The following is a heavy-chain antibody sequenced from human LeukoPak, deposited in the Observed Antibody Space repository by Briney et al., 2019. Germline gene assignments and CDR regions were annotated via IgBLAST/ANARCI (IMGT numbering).Heavy chain of an antibody. J-gene: IGHJ4*02. D-gene: IGHD3-10*02. CDR3: VREASCSDNYYSDF. CDR2: IHKDGKNP. Sequence: GGSLRLSCAAPGFTFSAYWMQWVRQAPGKGPVWVSRIHKDGKNPKYADSVEGRFTISRDNGRNTLYLQMNSLRVEDTGVYYCVREASCSDNYYSDFWGQGTPVTVSS. CDR1: GFTFSAYW. V-gene: IGHV3-74*03.